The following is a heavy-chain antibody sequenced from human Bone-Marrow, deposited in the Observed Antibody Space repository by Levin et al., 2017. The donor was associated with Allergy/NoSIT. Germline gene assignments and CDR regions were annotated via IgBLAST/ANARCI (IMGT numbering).Heavy chain of an antibody. Sequence: PGGSLRLSCKASGYSFTAKYLHWVRQAPGQGLEWMGWINPDSGATNYAQKFQGGVTMTRDTSTSTAYMELTRLRSDDTAVFFCARSSVMLSASWYGTIDYWGQGTLVTVSS. CDR3: ARSSVMLSASWYGTIDY. CDR1: GYSFTAKY. V-gene: IGHV1-2*02. CDR2: INPDSGAT. D-gene: IGHD6-13*01. J-gene: IGHJ4*02.